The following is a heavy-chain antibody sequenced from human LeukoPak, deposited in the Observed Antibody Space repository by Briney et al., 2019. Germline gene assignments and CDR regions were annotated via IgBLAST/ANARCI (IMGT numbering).Heavy chain of an antibody. CDR3: ASVGGSGYDYGDY. CDR1: GGTVSSYA. V-gene: IGHV1-69*05. D-gene: IGHD5-12*01. J-gene: IGHJ4*02. CDR2: IIPIFGTA. Sequence: SVKVSCKSSGGTVSSYAISWVRQAPGQGLEWMGGIIPIFGTANYAQKFQGRVTITTDESTSTAYMELSSLRSEDTAVYYCASVGGSGYDYGDYWGQGTLVTVSS.